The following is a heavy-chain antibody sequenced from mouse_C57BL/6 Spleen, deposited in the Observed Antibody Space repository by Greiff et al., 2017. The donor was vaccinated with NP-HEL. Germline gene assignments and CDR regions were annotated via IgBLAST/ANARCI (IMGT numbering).Heavy chain of an antibody. CDR3: ARQSTTVVGDAMDY. CDR1: GFTFSSYG. J-gene: IGHJ4*01. D-gene: IGHD1-1*01. V-gene: IGHV5-6*01. Sequence: EVKVVESGGDLVKPGGSLKLSCAASGFTFSSYGMSWVRQTPDKRLEWVATISSGGSYTYYPDSVKGRFTISRDNAKNTLYLQMSSLKSEDTAMYYCARQSTTVVGDAMDYWGQGTSVTVSS. CDR2: ISSGGSYT.